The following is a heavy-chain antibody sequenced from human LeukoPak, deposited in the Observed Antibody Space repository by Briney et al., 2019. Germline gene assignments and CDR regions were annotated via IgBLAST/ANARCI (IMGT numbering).Heavy chain of an antibody. CDR1: GYTFTSHG. V-gene: IGHV1-18*01. CDR2: IRPYDDNT. J-gene: IGHJ5*02. Sequence: ASVKASCKASGYTFTSHGISWVRQAPGQGLEWMGWIRPYDDNTNYAQKLQGRVTMTTDTSTSTAYMELRSLRSDDTAVYFCARGPYDFWSGSPRSFDPWGQGTLVTVSS. D-gene: IGHD3-3*01. CDR3: ARGPYDFWSGSPRSFDP.